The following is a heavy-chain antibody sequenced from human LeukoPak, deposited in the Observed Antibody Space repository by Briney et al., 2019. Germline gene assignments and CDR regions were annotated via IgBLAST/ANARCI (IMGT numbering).Heavy chain of an antibody. D-gene: IGHD5-18*01. CDR2: ISAGGAGT. CDR1: GFTFSSYA. Sequence: PGGSLRLSCAASGFTFSSYAMNWVRQAPGKGLEWVSTISAGGAGTYYADSVKGRFTISRDNAKNSLYLQMNSLRAEDTAVYYCARVSKGESGYSYGLEDYWGQGTLVTVSS. J-gene: IGHJ4*02. CDR3: ARVSKGESGYSYGLEDY. V-gene: IGHV3-21*01.